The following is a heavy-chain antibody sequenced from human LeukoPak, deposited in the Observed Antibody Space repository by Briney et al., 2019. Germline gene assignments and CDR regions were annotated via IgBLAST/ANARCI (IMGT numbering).Heavy chain of an antibody. D-gene: IGHD6-19*01. J-gene: IGHJ4*02. CDR1: GASISSYY. CDR2: VHYRGRT. Sequence: SETLSLTCTVSGASISSYYWSWIRQPPGKGLEWIGYVHYRGRTNYNPSLKSRVAMSADTSKNQFSLKLSSVTAADAAVYYCARGGNLAVNDFDYWGQGTLVTVSS. CDR3: ARGGNLAVNDFDY. V-gene: IGHV4-59*01.